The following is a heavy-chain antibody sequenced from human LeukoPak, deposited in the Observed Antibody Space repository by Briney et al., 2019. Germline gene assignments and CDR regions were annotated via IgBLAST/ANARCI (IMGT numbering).Heavy chain of an antibody. CDR2: ISGSGGST. D-gene: IGHD6-19*01. V-gene: IGHV3-23*01. CDR1: GFTFSSYA. Sequence: GGSLRLSCAASGFTFSSYAMSWVRQAPGKGLEWVSAISGSGGSTYYADSVKGRFTISRDNSKNTLYLQMNSLRAEDTAVYYCAKAGYSSGWPTYYFDYWGQGTLVTVSS. J-gene: IGHJ4*02. CDR3: AKAGYSSGWPTYYFDY.